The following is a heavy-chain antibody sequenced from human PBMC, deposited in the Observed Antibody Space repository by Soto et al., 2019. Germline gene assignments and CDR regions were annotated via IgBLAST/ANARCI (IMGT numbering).Heavy chain of an antibody. CDR2: IYYSGST. J-gene: IGHJ4*02. D-gene: IGHD2-15*01. CDR3: ARVGAYCSGGSCYSKGYYFDY. CDR1: GGSVSSGSYY. Sequence: SSETLSLTCTVSGGSVSSGSYYWSWIRQPPGKGLEWIGYIYYSGSTNYNPSLKSRVTISVDTSKNQFSLKLSSVTAADTAVYYCARVGAYCSGGSCYSKGYYFDYWGQGTLVTVSS. V-gene: IGHV4-61*01.